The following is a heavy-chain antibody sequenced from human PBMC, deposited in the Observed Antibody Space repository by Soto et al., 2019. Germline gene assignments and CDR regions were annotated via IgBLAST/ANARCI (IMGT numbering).Heavy chain of an antibody. V-gene: IGHV3-23*01. CDR1: GFTFSSYA. J-gene: IGHJ4*02. D-gene: IGHD2-15*01. CDR2: ISGSGGST. CDR3: AKVGGYCSGGSCSPRSGLGIDY. Sequence: EVPLLESGGGLVQPGGSLRLSCAASGFTFSSYAMSWVRQAPGKGLEWVSAISGSGGSTYYADSVKGRFTISRDNSKNTLYLQMNSLRAEDTAVYYCAKVGGYCSGGSCSPRSGLGIDYWGQGTLVTVSS.